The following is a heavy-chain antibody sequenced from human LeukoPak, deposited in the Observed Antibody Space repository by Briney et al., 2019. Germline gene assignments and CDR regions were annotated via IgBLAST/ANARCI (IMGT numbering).Heavy chain of an antibody. CDR1: GGSISSSSYY. Sequence: SETLSLTCTVSGGSISSSSYYWGWIRQPPGKGLEWIGSIYYSGSTYYNPSLKSRVTIPVDTSKNQFSLKLSSVTAADTAVYYCARFKWSQGGDYYYYMDVWGKGTTVTVSS. CDR3: ARFKWSQGGDYYYYMDV. V-gene: IGHV4-39*01. J-gene: IGHJ6*03. D-gene: IGHD2-15*01. CDR2: IYYSGST.